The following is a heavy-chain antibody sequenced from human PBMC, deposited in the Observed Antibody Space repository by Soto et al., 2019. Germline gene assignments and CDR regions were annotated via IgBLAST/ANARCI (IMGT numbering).Heavy chain of an antibody. Sequence: EVQLVESGGGLVQPGGSLKLSCAASGFTFSGSAMYWVRQASGKGLEWVGRIRSKGHNDATEYAASVKGRFTISRDDSKNTAYLQMNSLQTEDTAVYYCTRDLFSYDYSGILWFDPWGQGTLVTVSS. CDR1: GFTFSGSA. V-gene: IGHV3-73*02. J-gene: IGHJ5*02. D-gene: IGHD3-16*01. CDR2: IRSKGHNDAT. CDR3: TRDLFSYDYSGILWFDP.